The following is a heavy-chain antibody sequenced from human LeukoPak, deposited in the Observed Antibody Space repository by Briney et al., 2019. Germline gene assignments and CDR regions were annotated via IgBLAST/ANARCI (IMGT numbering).Heavy chain of an antibody. J-gene: IGHJ4*02. V-gene: IGHV3-23*01. CDR2: ISGSGGST. D-gene: IGHD5-12*01. CDR3: AKDKGLIVATIPLDY. Sequence: GSLRLSCAASGFTFSSYGMSWVRQAPGKGLEWVSAISGSGGSTYYADSVKGRFTISRDNSKNTLYLQMNSLRAEDTAVCYCAKDKGLIVATIPLDYWGQGTLVTVSS. CDR1: GFTFSSYG.